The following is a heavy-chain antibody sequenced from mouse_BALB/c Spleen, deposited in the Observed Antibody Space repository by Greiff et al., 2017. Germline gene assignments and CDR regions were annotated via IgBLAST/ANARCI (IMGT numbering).Heavy chain of an antibody. D-gene: IGHD4-1*01. CDR1: GFNIKDYY. CDR3: AQKLTGTGFDY. Sequence: EVQGVESGAELVRPGALVKLSCKASGFNIKDYYMHWVKQRPEQGLEWIGWIDPENGNTIYDPKFQGKASITADTSSNTAYLQLSSLTSEDTAVYYCAQKLTGTGFDYWGQGTTLTGSS. J-gene: IGHJ2*01. V-gene: IGHV14-1*02. CDR2: IDPENGNT.